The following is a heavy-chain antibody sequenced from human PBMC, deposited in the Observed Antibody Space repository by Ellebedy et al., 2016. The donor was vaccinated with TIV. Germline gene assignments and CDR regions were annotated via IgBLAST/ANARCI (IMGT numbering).Heavy chain of an antibody. J-gene: IGHJ4*02. CDR1: GFNFSGYC. Sequence: PGGSLRLSCAGSGFNFSGYCMHWVRQSPGKGLERVSSISSTSAYIYYTDSVKGRFTISRDNAKNSVYLQMNSPRAEDTAVYYCARGRTFGAVADVFDYWGQGTLVTVSS. CDR2: ISSTSAYI. CDR3: ARGRTFGAVADVFDY. D-gene: IGHD6-19*01. V-gene: IGHV3-21*01.